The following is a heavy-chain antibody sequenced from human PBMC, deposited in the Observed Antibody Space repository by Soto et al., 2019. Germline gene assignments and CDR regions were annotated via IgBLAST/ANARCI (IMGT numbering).Heavy chain of an antibody. J-gene: IGHJ4*02. V-gene: IGHV1-18*01. Sequence: ASVKVSCKGAGYTFTSYGISWGRQAPGQGLEWMGWISAYNGNTNYAQKLQGRVTMTTDTSTSTAYMELNSLRAEDTAVYYCAGSRLFRLGYWGQGALVTVSS. CDR1: GYTFTSYG. D-gene: IGHD3-9*01. CDR2: ISAYNGNT. CDR3: AGSRLFRLGY.